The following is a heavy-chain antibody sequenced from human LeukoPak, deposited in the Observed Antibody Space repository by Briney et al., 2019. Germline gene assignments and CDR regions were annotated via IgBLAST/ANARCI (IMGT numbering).Heavy chain of an antibody. CDR1: GFSFSSYT. Sequence: GGSLRLSCAASGFSFSSYTMNWLRQAPGKGLEWVSSIRTNNYRYGAGSVKGRFTISRDNAKNSLFLQMDILRAEDTAVYYCARDGHFDFWGQGTLVTVSS. V-gene: IGHV3-21*01. J-gene: IGHJ4*02. CDR2: IRTNNYR. CDR3: ARDGHFDF. D-gene: IGHD3/OR15-3a*01.